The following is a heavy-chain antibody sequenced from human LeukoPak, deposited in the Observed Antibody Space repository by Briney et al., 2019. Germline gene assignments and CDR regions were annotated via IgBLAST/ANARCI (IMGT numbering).Heavy chain of an antibody. CDR2: IYPGDSDT. J-gene: IGHJ4*02. CDR3: ARHVYGSSWPFDY. Sequence: GESLKISCKGSGYRFTSYWIGCVRQMPGKGLEWMGIIYPGDSDTRYSPSFQGQVTISADKSISTAYLQWSSLKASDTAMYYFARHVYGSSWPFDYGGQGTLVTVSS. CDR1: GYRFTSYW. D-gene: IGHD6-13*01. V-gene: IGHV5-51*01.